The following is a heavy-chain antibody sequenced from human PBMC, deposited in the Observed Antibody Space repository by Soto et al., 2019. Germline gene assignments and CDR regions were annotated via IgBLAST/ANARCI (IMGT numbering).Heavy chain of an antibody. V-gene: IGHV3-30-3*01. D-gene: IGHD5-18*01. Sequence: PGGSLRLSCAASGFTFSSYTIHWVRQAPGKRLEWVSLILYGGGNKYYADSVMGGFTISRDTSKNTLYLQMNSLRAEDTAVYYFARDNGYSHGHGMDVLGQGTTVTVSS. CDR2: ILYGGGNK. J-gene: IGHJ6*02. CDR3: ARDNGYSHGHGMDV. CDR1: GFTFSSYT.